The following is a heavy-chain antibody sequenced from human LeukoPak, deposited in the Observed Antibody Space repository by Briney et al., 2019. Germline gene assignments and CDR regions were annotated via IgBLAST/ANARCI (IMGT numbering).Heavy chain of an antibody. CDR3: ARGVSSYYYDSSGLDY. CDR2: INHSGST. J-gene: IGHJ4*02. D-gene: IGHD3-22*01. V-gene: IGHV4-34*01. Sequence: SETLSLTCAAYGGSFSGYYWSWIRQPPGKGLEWIGEINHSGSTNYNPSLKSRVTISVDTSKNQFSLKLSSVTAADTAVYYCARGVSSYYYDSSGLDYWGQGTLVTVSS. CDR1: GGSFSGYY.